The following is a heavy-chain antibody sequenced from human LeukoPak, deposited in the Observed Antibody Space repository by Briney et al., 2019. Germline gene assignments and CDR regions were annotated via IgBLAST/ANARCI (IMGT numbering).Heavy chain of an antibody. J-gene: IGHJ4*02. D-gene: IGHD3-16*02. CDR2: TSNKGPTYTA. CDR1: GLTFSDHF. CDR3: ALSLASRWDAYDY. Sequence: GGSLRLSCAASGLTFSDHFMDWVRQAPGKGREWVGRTSNKGPTYTAEYAASVKGRFTISRDGSANSLFLQVNSLKIEDTAMYYCALSLASRWDAYDYWVLGTLVTVSS. V-gene: IGHV3-72*01.